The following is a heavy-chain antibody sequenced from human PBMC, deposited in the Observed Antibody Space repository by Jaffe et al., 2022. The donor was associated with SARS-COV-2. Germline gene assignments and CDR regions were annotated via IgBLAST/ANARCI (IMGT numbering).Heavy chain of an antibody. CDR3: ARGVYNFYCMDV. V-gene: IGHV1-3*01. CDR1: GYTFTNYG. Sequence: QVQLVQSGAEVEKPGASVKVSCMASGYTFTNYGIHWVRQAPGQRLEWMGWINAGNGKTKYSQKFQGRVTITRDTSATAAYMEVSSLRSEDTAVYYCARGVYNFYCMDVWGKGTTVTVSS. CDR2: INAGNGKT. D-gene: IGHD2-2*02. J-gene: IGHJ6*03.